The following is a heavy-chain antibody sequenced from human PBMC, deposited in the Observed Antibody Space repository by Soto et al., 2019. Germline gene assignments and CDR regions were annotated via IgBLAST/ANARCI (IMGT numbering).Heavy chain of an antibody. J-gene: IGHJ4*02. CDR2: IYYSGST. CDR3: TRTASFHRFDY. Sequence: PSETLSLTCTVSGGSISSFYWSWIRQPPGKGLEYIGDIYYSGSTNYNPSLKSRVTISVDTSKNQFSLKLSSVTAADTAVYYCTRTASFHRFDYWGQGTLVTVSS. CDR1: GGSISSFY. V-gene: IGHV4-59*01.